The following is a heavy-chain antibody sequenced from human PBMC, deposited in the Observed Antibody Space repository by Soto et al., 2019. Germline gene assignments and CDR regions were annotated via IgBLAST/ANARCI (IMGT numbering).Heavy chain of an antibody. CDR3: VSQRTTVPTQAYFDY. J-gene: IGHJ4*02. D-gene: IGHD4-17*01. CDR2: VYYRGRS. CDR1: GGSVTNSSYY. Sequence: SETLSLTCTVSGGSVTNSSYYWGWIRQSPGKGLERIGSVYYRGRSYSKSSVKSRVTISVDTSKNRFSLSLNSVTASDTAVYFCVSQRTTVPTQAYFDYWGPGALVTVSS. V-gene: IGHV4-39*01.